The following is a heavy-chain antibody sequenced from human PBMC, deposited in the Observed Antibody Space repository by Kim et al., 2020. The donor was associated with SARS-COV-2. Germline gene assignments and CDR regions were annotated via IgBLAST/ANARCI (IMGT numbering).Heavy chain of an antibody. CDR1: GFTFSRNG. CDR2: ISHDESDK. J-gene: IGHJ3*02. CDR3: AKEGFGDSDAFDM. Sequence: EGSLRLSCAASGFTFSRNGMHWVRQAPGKGLEWVGFISHDESDKYYVDSVKGRFTISRDNSKNTLYLQMNSLRAEDTAVYYCAKEGFGDSDAFDMWDQGTMVTVSS. V-gene: IGHV3-30*18. D-gene: IGHD3-10*01.